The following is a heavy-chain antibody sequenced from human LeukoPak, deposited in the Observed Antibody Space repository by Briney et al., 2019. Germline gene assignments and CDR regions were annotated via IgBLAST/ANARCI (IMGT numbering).Heavy chain of an antibody. CDR3: ARGGDYDILTGYYNVFDY. Sequence: AASVKVSCKASGGTFSSYAISWVRQAPGQGLEWMGGIIPIFGTANYAQKFQGRVTITADESTSTAYMELSSLRSEDTAVYYCARGGDYDILTGYYNVFDYWGQGTLVTVSS. D-gene: IGHD3-9*01. CDR2: IIPIFGTA. V-gene: IGHV1-69*13. J-gene: IGHJ4*02. CDR1: GGTFSSYA.